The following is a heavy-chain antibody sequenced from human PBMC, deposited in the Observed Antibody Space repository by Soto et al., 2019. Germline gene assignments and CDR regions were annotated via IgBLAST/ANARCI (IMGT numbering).Heavy chain of an antibody. CDR1: GGSISSIDYF. Sequence: ASETLSLTCSVSGGSISSIDYFWSWIRQPPGKGLEWIGFIHHTGTTYYNPSLRSRVTISIDTSKSQFSMKLNSVTAADTAVYYCARVMAAMQNWLDPWGQGTLVTVSS. J-gene: IGHJ5*02. D-gene: IGHD2-2*01. CDR2: IHHTGTT. V-gene: IGHV4-30-4*01. CDR3: ARVMAAMQNWLDP.